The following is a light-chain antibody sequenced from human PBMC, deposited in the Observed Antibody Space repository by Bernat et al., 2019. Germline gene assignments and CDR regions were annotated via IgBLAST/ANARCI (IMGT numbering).Light chain of an antibody. Sequence: DIVLTQSPGTLSLSPGERATLSCRASQTIGSSSLSWYQQKPGQAPRLLIYGASSRATGIPDRFSGSGSGTAFTLTISILEPEDFAVFYCQHSCISLWTFGQGTKVEIK. J-gene: IGKJ1*01. CDR3: QHSCISLWT. CDR1: QTIGSSS. V-gene: IGKV3-20*01. CDR2: GAS.